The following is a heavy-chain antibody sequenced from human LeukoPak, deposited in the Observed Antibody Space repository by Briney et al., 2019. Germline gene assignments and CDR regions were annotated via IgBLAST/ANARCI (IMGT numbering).Heavy chain of an antibody. CDR2: FDPEGSET. D-gene: IGHD2-15*01. CDR3: ATPAAVVVATIARYPFEI. V-gene: IGHV1-24*01. J-gene: IGHJ3*02. CDR1: GYTLTELS. Sequence: ASVKVSCKISGYTLTELSIHWVRQVPGKGLVWMGGFDPEGSETVYAQKFQGRVIMTEDTSTDTAYMKLSGLRSEDTALYYCATPAAVVVATIARYPFEIWGQGTMVTVSS.